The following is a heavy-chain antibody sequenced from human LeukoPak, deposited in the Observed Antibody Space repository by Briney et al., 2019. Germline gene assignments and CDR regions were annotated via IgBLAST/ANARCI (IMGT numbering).Heavy chain of an antibody. D-gene: IGHD6-19*01. CDR1: GGSISSCY. Sequence: SETLSLTCTVSGGSISSCYWSWIRQPAGKGLEWIGRIYTSGSTNYNPSLKSRVTMSVDTSKNQFSLKLSSVTAADTAVYYCARDSGAIAVVRFDYWGQGTLVTVSS. V-gene: IGHV4-4*07. CDR2: IYTSGST. CDR3: ARDSGAIAVVRFDY. J-gene: IGHJ4*02.